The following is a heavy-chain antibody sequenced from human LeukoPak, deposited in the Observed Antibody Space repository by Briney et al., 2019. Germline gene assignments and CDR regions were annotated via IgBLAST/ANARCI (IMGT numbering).Heavy chain of an antibody. CDR2: ISGSGGST. CDR1: GFTFSSYA. J-gene: IGHJ4*02. D-gene: IGHD3-22*01. Sequence: GGSLRLSCAASGFTFSSYAMGWVRQAPGKGLEWVSAISGSGGSTYYADSVKGRFTISRDNSKNTLYLQMNSLRAEDTAVYYCAKDRLTYYYDSSGYYNYWGQGTLVTVSS. V-gene: IGHV3-23*01. CDR3: AKDRLTYYYDSSGYYNY.